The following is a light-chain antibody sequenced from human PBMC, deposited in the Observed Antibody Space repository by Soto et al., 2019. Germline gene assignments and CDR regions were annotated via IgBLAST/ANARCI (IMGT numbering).Light chain of an antibody. Sequence: EVVMTQSPATLSVSPGEGATLSWRASQSVTSNYLAWYQQKPGKAPRLLIHGISNRATGVPDRFSGSGSGTDFTLTISRLEPENFAVYYCQQYTAWPLTFGQGTKVDIK. CDR1: QSVTSNY. V-gene: IGKV3-20*01. J-gene: IGKJ1*01. CDR3: QQYTAWPLT. CDR2: GIS.